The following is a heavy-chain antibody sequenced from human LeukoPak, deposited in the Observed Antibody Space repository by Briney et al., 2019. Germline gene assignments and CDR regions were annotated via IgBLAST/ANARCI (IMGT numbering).Heavy chain of an antibody. CDR2: ISGSGGST. Sequence: GGSLRLSCAASGFTFSSYAMSWVRQAPGKGLEWVSAISGSGGSTYYADSEKGRFTISRDNSKNTLYLQMNSLRAEDTAVYYCAKSGGDYYDSSGYDAFDIWGQGTMVTVSS. J-gene: IGHJ3*02. V-gene: IGHV3-23*01. CDR1: GFTFSSYA. CDR3: AKSGGDYYDSSGYDAFDI. D-gene: IGHD3-22*01.